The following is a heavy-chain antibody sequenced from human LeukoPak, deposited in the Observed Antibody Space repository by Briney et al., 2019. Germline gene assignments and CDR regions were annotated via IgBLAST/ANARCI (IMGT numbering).Heavy chain of an antibody. D-gene: IGHD3-10*01. J-gene: IGHJ5*02. Sequence: PSETLSLTCTVSGGSISSYYWSWIRQPPGKGLEWIGYIYFSGNTNYNPSLKSRVTISVDTSKNQFSLKLSSVTAADTAVYYCATTRMVRGVIGTWFDPWGQGTLVTVSS. V-gene: IGHV4-59*01. CDR1: GGSISSYY. CDR3: ATTRMVRGVIGTWFDP. CDR2: IYFSGNT.